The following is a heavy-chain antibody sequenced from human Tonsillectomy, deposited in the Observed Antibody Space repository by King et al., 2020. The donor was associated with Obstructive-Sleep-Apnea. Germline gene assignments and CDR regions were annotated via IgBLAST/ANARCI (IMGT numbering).Heavy chain of an antibody. CDR2: IKQDGSET. Sequence: VQLVESGGGLVQPGGSLRLCCAASGFTFNSYWMTWVRQAPGKGLEWVANIKQDGSETYYVDSVKGRFSISRDNAKNSLYLQMNSLRAEDTAVYYCAIRSYYFDYWGQGTLVTVSS. V-gene: IGHV3-7*03. J-gene: IGHJ4*02. CDR1: GFTFNSYW. CDR3: AIRSYYFDY.